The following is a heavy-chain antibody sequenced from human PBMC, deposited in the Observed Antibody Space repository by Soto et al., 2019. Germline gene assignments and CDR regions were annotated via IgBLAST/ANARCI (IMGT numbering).Heavy chain of an antibody. D-gene: IGHD3-16*01. J-gene: IGHJ4*02. V-gene: IGHV4-59*08. Sequence: QVQLQESGPGLVKPSETLSLTCTVSGASISRDHWNWIRQPPGKGLEWIGEYSGTTNYNPSLRTRDTIPADPSNNQFSWKLSSVTAADTAVYFCATYTAGGGGRGYWGQGTLVTVSS. CDR3: ATYTAGGGGRGY. CDR1: GASISRDH. CDR2: EYSGTT.